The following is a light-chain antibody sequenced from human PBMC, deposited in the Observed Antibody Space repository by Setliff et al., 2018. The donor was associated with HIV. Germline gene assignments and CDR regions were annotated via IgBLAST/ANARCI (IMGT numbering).Light chain of an antibody. J-gene: IGLJ1*01. CDR2: DVS. CDR3: SSYTSTSTLYV. Sequence: QSVLTQPASVSGSPGQSITISCTGTSSDIGGYNYVSWYQQHPGKAPKLMIYDVSDRPSGVSNRFSGSKSGNTASLTISGLQAEDEADYSCSSYTSTSTLYVFGTGTKGTVL. V-gene: IGLV2-14*03. CDR1: SSDIGGYNY.